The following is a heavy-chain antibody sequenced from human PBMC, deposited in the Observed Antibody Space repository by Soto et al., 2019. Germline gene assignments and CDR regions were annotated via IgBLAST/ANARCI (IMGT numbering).Heavy chain of an antibody. D-gene: IGHD2-15*01. CDR3: ARCPAESCYGLDY. Sequence: GGSLRLSCAAPGFTFSSYAMHWVRQAPGKGLEWVAVISYDGSNKYYADSVKGRFTISRDNSKNTLYLQMNSLRAEDTAVYYCARCPAESCYGLDYWGQGTLVTVSS. V-gene: IGHV3-30-3*01. CDR2: ISYDGSNK. J-gene: IGHJ4*02. CDR1: GFTFSSYA.